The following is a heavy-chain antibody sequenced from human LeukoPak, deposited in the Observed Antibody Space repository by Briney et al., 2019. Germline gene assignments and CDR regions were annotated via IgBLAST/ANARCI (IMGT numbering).Heavy chain of an antibody. CDR1: GFTFSSYA. Sequence: PGGSLRLSCAASGFTFSSYAMTWVRQAPGKGLEWVSYISATGGTTYYIDSVKGRFTISRDNSKNTVYLQMNSLRAEDTAVYYCAKDLGGQGNFDYWGQGTLVTVSS. CDR2: ISATGGTT. CDR3: AKDLGGQGNFDY. V-gene: IGHV3-23*01. D-gene: IGHD4-23*01. J-gene: IGHJ4*02.